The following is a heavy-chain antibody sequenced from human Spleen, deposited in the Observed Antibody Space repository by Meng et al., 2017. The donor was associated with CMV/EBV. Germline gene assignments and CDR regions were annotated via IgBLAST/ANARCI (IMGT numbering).Heavy chain of an antibody. J-gene: IGHJ4*02. D-gene: IGHD5-12*01. V-gene: IGHV1-69*05. Sequence: SVKVSCKASGGTFSSYAISWLRQAPGHGLEWMGGIMPIFGTSKYAQKFQGRVTITTDESTSTAYMELSSLRSEDTAVYYCARESSGYDFNSWGQGTLVTVSS. CDR3: ARESSGYDFNS. CDR1: GGTFSSYA. CDR2: IMPIFGTS.